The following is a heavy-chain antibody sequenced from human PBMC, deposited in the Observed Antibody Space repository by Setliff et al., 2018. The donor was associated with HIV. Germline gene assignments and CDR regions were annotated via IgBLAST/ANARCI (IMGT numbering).Heavy chain of an antibody. V-gene: IGHV4-4*09. CDR1: GGSISSYY. D-gene: IGHD6-19*01. Sequence: SSETLSLTCAVYGGSISSYYWSWIRQPPGKGLEWIGYIYTSGSVNYNPSLNSRVTISVDTSKNQFSLKVNSVTAADTAVYYCARSPRIGVAGEFEYWGQGTLVTVSS. J-gene: IGHJ4*02. CDR3: ARSPRIGVAGEFEY. CDR2: IYTSGSV.